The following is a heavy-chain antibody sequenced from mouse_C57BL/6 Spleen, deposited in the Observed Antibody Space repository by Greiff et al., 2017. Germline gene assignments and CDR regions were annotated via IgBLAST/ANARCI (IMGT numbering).Heavy chain of an antibody. D-gene: IGHD1-1*01. CDR3: ARLHNYYGSSDY. Sequence: EVHLVESGPGLVKPSQSLSLTCSVTGYSITSGYYWYWIRQFPGNQLEWMGYISYDGSNNYNPSLKNRISSTRDTTKNQFVLKLNSCTTEDTATYYRARLHNYYGSSDYWGQGTTLTVSS. V-gene: IGHV3-6*01. J-gene: IGHJ2*01. CDR1: GYSITSGYY. CDR2: ISYDGSN.